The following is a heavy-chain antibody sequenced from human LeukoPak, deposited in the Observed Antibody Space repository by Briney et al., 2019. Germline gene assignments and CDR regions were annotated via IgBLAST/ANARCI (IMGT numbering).Heavy chain of an antibody. CDR3: AKDRTPESYYLPAFDI. J-gene: IGHJ3*02. CDR2: ISGNGGYT. Sequence: TGGSLRLSCSASGFTFSYHTMHWVRQAPGKGLEWVSAISGNGGYTYSADSVKGRFTISRDNSKNTLYLQMNSLRAEDTAVYYCAKDRTPESYYLPAFDIWGQGTMVTVSS. V-gene: IGHV3-23*01. CDR1: GFTFSYHT. D-gene: IGHD1-26*01.